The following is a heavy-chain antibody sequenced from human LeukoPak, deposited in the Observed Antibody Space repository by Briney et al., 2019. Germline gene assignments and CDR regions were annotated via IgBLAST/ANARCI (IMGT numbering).Heavy chain of an antibody. Sequence: PSQTLSLTCTVSGGSISSGGYYWSWIRQHPGKGLEWIGYIYYSGSTYYNLSLKSRVTISVDTSKNQFSLKLSSVTAADTAVYYCARDARIRGGWFDPWGQGTLVTVSS. V-gene: IGHV4-31*03. J-gene: IGHJ5*02. CDR3: ARDARIRGGWFDP. CDR2: IYYSGST. CDR1: GGSISSGGYY. D-gene: IGHD2-15*01.